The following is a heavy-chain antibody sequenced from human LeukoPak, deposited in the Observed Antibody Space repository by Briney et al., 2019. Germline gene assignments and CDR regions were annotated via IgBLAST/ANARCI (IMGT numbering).Heavy chain of an antibody. CDR1: GFTFDDYA. V-gene: IGHV3-9*01. CDR2: ISWNSGSI. D-gene: IGHD6-13*01. Sequence: GGSLSLSCAASGFTFDDYAMHWVRQAPGKGLEWVSGISWNSGSIGYADSVKGRFTISRDNAKNSLYLQMNSLRAEDTALYYCAKDLGGYSSSWLDAFDIWGQGTMVTVSS. CDR3: AKDLGGYSSSWLDAFDI. J-gene: IGHJ3*02.